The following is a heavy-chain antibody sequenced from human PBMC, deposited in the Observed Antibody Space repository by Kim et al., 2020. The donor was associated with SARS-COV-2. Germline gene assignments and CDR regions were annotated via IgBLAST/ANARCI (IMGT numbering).Heavy chain of an antibody. Sequence: YAQKFQGRVTMTRDTSTSTVYMELSSLRSEDTAVYYCAREPSIAAAGYDYWGQGTLVTVSS. D-gene: IGHD6-13*01. V-gene: IGHV1-46*01. CDR3: AREPSIAAAGYDY. J-gene: IGHJ4*02.